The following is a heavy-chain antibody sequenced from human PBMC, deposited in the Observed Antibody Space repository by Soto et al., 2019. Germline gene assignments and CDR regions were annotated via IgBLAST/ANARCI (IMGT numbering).Heavy chain of an antibody. CDR3: AKGIQGYYDFWSGYYSLDY. V-gene: IGHV3-23*01. CDR2: ISGSGGST. CDR1: GFTFSSYA. Sequence: GGSLRLSCAASGFTFSSYAMSWVRQAPGKGLEWVSAISGSGGSTYYADSVKGRFTITRDNSKNTLYLQMNSLRAEDTAGYYCAKGIQGYYDFWSGYYSLDYWGQGTLVTVSS. J-gene: IGHJ4*02. D-gene: IGHD3-3*01.